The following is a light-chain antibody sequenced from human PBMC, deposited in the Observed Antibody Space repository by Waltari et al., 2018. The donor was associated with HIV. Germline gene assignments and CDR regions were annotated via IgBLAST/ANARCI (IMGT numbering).Light chain of an antibody. Sequence: QSVLTQPPSVSAAPGQKVTISCSGRRSDISNESVYSNQHVPGAAPRLLIYDNDKRPSGIPDRFSGSKSGTSATLGISGLQTGDGADYYCGTWDPRMGAAVFGGGTKVTVL. CDR3: GTWDPRMGAAV. CDR2: DND. J-gene: IGLJ3*02. CDR1: RSDISNES. V-gene: IGLV1-51*01.